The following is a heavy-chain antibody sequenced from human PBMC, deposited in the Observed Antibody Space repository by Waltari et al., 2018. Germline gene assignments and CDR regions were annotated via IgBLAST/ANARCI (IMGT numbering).Heavy chain of an antibody. J-gene: IGHJ4*02. CDR2: ISYDGSNK. CDR3: ARDEIAAAGTTPADY. Sequence: QVQLVESGGGVVQPGRSLRLSCAASGFTFSSYAMHWVRQAPGKGLGCVAVISYDGSNKYYADSVKGRFTIARDNSKNTLYLQMNSLRAEDTAVYYCARDEIAAAGTTPADYWGQGTLVTVSS. D-gene: IGHD6-13*01. V-gene: IGHV3-30*01. CDR1: GFTFSSYA.